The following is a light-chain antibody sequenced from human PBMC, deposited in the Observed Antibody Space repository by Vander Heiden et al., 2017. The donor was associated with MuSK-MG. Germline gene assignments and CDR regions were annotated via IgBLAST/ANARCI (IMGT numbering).Light chain of an antibody. V-gene: IGKV3-20*01. CDR3: QQDSRSPIT. CDR2: GAF. CDR1: QSDSSNY. Sequence: MMLTQSPGTLSFSPGERATLSCSANQSDSSNYFVWHQQKPGQAPRPLIYGAFSRANGSPDRFSGSGSGTEFIRTISRREHEEYTTYYCQQDSRSPITFGQGTRLEIK. J-gene: IGKJ5*01.